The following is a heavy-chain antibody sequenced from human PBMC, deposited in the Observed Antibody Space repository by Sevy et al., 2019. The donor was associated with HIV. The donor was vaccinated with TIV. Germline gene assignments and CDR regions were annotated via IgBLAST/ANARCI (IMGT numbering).Heavy chain of an antibody. D-gene: IGHD1-26*01. CDR3: AGENAWGRGYS. J-gene: IGHJ4*02. CDR2: SYYNGHI. V-gene: IGHV4-59*08. Sequence: SETLSLTCTVSGGSITSLYWNWIRQPPGKGLEWIANSYYNGHINYNPSLKSRVTLSLDRSKNQFSLRLSSVTAADTAMYYCAGENAWGRGYSWGQGTLVTVSS. CDR1: GGSITSLY.